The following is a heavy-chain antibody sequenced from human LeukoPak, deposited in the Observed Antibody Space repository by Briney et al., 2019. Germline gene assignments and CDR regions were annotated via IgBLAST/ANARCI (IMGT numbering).Heavy chain of an antibody. D-gene: IGHD3-16*01. V-gene: IGHV5-51*01. J-gene: IGHJ4*02. CDR1: GYNFPAYW. CDR2: IYPGDSDT. Sequence: GESLKISCKASGYNFPAYWIAWVRQMPGKGLEWMGIIYPGDSDTKYNPSFQGQVTISADKSISTAYLQWNSLKASDTAIYYCARRDNTGMINPLSHPFDYWGQGTLVTVSS. CDR3: ARRDNTGMINPLSHPFDY.